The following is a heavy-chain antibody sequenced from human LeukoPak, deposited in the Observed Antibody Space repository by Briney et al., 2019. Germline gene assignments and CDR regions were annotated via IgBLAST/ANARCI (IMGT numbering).Heavy chain of an antibody. CDR2: IKQDGSEK. Sequence: SGGSLRLSCAASGFTFSNYWMSWVRQAPGKGLEWVANIKQDGSEKYYVDSVKGRFTISRDNAKNSLYLQMNSLRAEDTAVYYCARERNYDFWSGYPSNWFDPWGQGTLVTVSS. CDR1: GFTFSNYW. J-gene: IGHJ5*02. D-gene: IGHD3-3*01. CDR3: ARERNYDFWSGYPSNWFDP. V-gene: IGHV3-7*01.